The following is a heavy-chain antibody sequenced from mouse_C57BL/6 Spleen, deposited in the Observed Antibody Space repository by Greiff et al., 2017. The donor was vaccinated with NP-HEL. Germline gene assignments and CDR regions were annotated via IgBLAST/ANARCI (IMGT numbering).Heavy chain of an antibody. CDR1: GYTFTDYY. Sequence: EVQLQQSGPVLVKPGASVKMSCKASGYTFTDYYMNWVKQSHGKSLEWIGVINPYNGGTSYNQKFKGKATLTVDKSSSTAYMELNSLTSEDSAVYYCARRGLYYGNYKAMDYWGQGTSVTVSS. J-gene: IGHJ4*01. CDR3: ARRGLYYGNYKAMDY. D-gene: IGHD2-1*01. CDR2: INPYNGGT. V-gene: IGHV1-19*01.